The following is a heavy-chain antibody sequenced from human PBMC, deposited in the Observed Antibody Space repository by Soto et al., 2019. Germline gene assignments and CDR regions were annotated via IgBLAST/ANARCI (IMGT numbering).Heavy chain of an antibody. Sequence: QVQLQQWGAGLLKPSETLSLSCAVYGGSFNDNYYTWFRQPPGKGLEWIGEISRSGTTKYIPSLKSRATISFDTSKNQLSLKVTSVTAADTAVYYCATSLWFGTQPELWGQGALVTVSS. CDR1: GGSFNDNY. D-gene: IGHD3-10*01. CDR3: ATSLWFGTQPEL. CDR2: ISRSGTT. J-gene: IGHJ4*02. V-gene: IGHV4-34*01.